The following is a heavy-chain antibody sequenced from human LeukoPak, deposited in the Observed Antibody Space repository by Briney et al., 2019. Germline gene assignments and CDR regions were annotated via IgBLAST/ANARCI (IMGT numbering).Heavy chain of an antibody. CDR1: GFTFSDYY. CDR2: ITSRGTFI. Sequence: GGSLRLSCAASGFTFSDYYMSRIRQAPGKGLEWVSSITSRGTFIYYADSMKGRFIISRDNAKNSLSLQMNSLTAEDTAIYYCAGGRYGGNYLDLWGRGTLVTVSS. D-gene: IGHD4-23*01. J-gene: IGHJ2*01. V-gene: IGHV3-11*01. CDR3: AGGRYGGNYLDL.